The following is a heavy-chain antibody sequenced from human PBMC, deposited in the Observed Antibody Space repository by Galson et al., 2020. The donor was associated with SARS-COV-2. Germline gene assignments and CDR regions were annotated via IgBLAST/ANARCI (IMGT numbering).Heavy chain of an antibody. J-gene: IGHJ4*01. CDR2: INYSGSA. V-gene: IGHV4-31*03. CDR1: GDSISSGGHY. CDR3: ARNRQLLFDY. D-gene: IGHD1-1*01. Sequence: SETLSLTCTVSGDSISSGGHYWSWIRQHPGKGLEWIGYINYSGSAYYNPSLKSRVIISVDTSKNQFSLKLRSVTAADTAVYFCARNRQLLFDYWGQEPWSPSLQ.